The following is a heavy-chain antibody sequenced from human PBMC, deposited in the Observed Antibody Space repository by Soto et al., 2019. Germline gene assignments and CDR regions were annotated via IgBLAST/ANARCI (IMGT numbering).Heavy chain of an antibody. J-gene: IGHJ4*02. CDR2: ISGSGGST. Sequence: GGSLRLSCAASGFTFSSYAMSWVRQAPGKGLEWVSAISGSGGSTYYADSVKGRFTVSRDNAKNTLYLQMNSLRAEDTAVYYCAKDGRGSGSHYNSFGYWGQGTLVTVS. CDR3: AKDGRGSGSHYNSFGY. V-gene: IGHV3-23*01. CDR1: GFTFSSYA. D-gene: IGHD3-10*01.